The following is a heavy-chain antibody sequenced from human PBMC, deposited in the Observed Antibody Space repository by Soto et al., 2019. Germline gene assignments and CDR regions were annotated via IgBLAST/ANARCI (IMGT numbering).Heavy chain of an antibody. CDR3: VRDLSDYVAFDI. CDR2: IKEDGSEE. Sequence: EVKMVQSGGGLVQPGGSLRLSCSASGFTFSRYWMSWVRQTPGKGLEWVANIKEDGSEEYYVDYVKGRFTISRDNXXNSXYLQXNXLSAXXTAVXYCVRDLSDYVAFDIWGQGTMVTVSS. D-gene: IGHD4-17*01. J-gene: IGHJ3*02. V-gene: IGHV3-7*01. CDR1: GFTFSRYW.